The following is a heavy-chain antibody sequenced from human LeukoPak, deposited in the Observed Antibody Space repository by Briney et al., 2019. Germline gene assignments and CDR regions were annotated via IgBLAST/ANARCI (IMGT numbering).Heavy chain of an antibody. J-gene: IGHJ4*02. Sequence: GRSLRLSCAASGFTFSSYAMHWVRQAPGKGLEWVAVISYDGSNKYYADSVKGRFTISRDNSKNTLYLQMNSLRAEDTAVYYCARGDCRSTSRSPGYWGQGTLVTVSS. D-gene: IGHD2-2*01. V-gene: IGHV3-30-3*01. CDR1: GFTFSSYA. CDR3: ARGDCRSTSRSPGY. CDR2: ISYDGSNK.